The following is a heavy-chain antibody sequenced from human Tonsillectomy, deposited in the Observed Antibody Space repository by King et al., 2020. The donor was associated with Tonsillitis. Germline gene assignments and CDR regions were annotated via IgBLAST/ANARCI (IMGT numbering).Heavy chain of an antibody. CDR2: INPNSGGT. D-gene: IGHD2-15*01. V-gene: IGHV1-2*02. CDR1: GYTFTGYD. CDR3: ARDGAPRISFDY. J-gene: IGHJ4*02. Sequence: VQLVESGAEVKKPGASVKVSCKASGYTFTGYDMHWVRQAPGQGLEWMGWINPNSGGTNYAQKFKGRVTMTRDTSISTAYMGLSRLRSDDTAVYYCARDGAPRISFDYWGQGTLVTVSS.